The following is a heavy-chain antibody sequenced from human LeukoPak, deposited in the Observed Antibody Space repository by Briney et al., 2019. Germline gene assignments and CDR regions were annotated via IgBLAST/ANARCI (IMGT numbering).Heavy chain of an antibody. CDR3: AKTQGGTYYYGSGSSDY. CDR1: GFTFSNYW. D-gene: IGHD3-10*01. CDR2: ISSDESIT. J-gene: IGHJ4*02. V-gene: IGHV3-74*01. Sequence: GGSLRLSCAASGFTFSNYWMHWVRQAPGKGLVWVSRISSDESITSYADSVKGRFTISRDNSKNTLYLQMNSLRAEDTAVYYCAKTQGGTYYYGSGSSDYWGQGPLVTVSS.